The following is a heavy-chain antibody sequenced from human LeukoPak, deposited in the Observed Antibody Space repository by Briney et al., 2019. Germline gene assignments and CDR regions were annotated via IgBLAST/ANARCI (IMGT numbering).Heavy chain of an antibody. J-gene: IGHJ6*02. V-gene: IGHV1-2*02. Sequence: ASVKVSCKASGSTFTDYYVHWVRQAPGQGLEWMGWINPNTGGTDYAQKFQGRVTMTRDTSIRTAYMELNSLTSDDTAVYYCATYTNSTLQYYYGLDVWGQGTTVTVSS. CDR1: GSTFTDYY. CDR3: ATYTNSTLQYYYGLDV. D-gene: IGHD2-2*02. CDR2: INPNTGGT.